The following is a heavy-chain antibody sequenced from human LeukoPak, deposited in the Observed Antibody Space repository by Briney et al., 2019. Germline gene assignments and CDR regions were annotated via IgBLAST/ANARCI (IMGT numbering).Heavy chain of an antibody. Sequence: SETLSLACAVYGGSFSGYYWSWIRQPPGKGLEWIGEINHSGSTNYNPSLKSRVTISVDTSKNQFSLKLSSVTAADTAVYYCASGKGYSYGYNYYYYMDVWGKGTTVTVCS. V-gene: IGHV4-34*01. D-gene: IGHD5-18*01. CDR2: INHSGST. CDR1: GGSFSGYY. CDR3: ASGKGYSYGYNYYYYMDV. J-gene: IGHJ6*03.